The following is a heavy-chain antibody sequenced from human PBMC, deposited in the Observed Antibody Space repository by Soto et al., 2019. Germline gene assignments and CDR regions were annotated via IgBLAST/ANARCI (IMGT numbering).Heavy chain of an antibody. J-gene: IGHJ5*02. CDR1: GGSISSGDYY. V-gene: IGHV4-30-4*01. CDR2: IYYSGST. Sequence: PSETLSLTCTVSGGSISSGDYYWSWIRQPPGKGLEWIGYIYYSGSTYYNPSLKSRVTISVGTSKNQFSLKLSSVTAADTAVYYCARDGTYYYDSRGFDPWGQGTLVTVSS. CDR3: ARDGTYYYDSRGFDP. D-gene: IGHD3-22*01.